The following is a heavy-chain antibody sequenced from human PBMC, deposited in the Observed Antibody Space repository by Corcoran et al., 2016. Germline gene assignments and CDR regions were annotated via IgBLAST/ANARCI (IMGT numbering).Heavy chain of an antibody. D-gene: IGHD3-22*01. Sequence: QVQLVQSGAEVKKPGASVKVSCKASGYTFTSYDINWVRQATGQGLEWMGWMNPNSGNTGYAQKFQGRVTMTRNTSISTAYMELSSLRSEDTAVYYRARTNYDSSGYDYVIPYYYYGMDVWGQGTTVTVSS. V-gene: IGHV1-8*01. CDR1: GYTFTSYD. J-gene: IGHJ6*02. CDR3: ARTNYDSSGYDYVIPYYYYGMDV. CDR2: MNPNSGNT.